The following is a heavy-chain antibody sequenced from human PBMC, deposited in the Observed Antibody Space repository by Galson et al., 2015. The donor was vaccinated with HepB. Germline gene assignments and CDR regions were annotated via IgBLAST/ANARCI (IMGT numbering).Heavy chain of an antibody. CDR3: ARGEGDIVVVPEGYYYYYGMDV. CDR1: GFTFSSYS. CDR2: ISSSSSYI. D-gene: IGHD2-2*01. V-gene: IGHV3-21*01. Sequence: SLRLSCAASGFTFSSYSMNWVRQAPGKGLEWVSSISSSSSYIYYADSVKGRFTISRDNAKNSLYLQMNSLRAEDTAVYYCARGEGDIVVVPEGYYYYYGMDVWGQGTTVTVSS. J-gene: IGHJ6*02.